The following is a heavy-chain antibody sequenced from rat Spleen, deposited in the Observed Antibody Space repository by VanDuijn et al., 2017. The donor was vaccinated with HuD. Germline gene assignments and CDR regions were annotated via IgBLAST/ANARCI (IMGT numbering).Heavy chain of an antibody. D-gene: IGHD4-3*01. Sequence: EVQLVETGGGLVQPGRSLKLSCVASGFTFSTYWMYWVRQAPGKGLEWVSSISSDGGITYYPDSVRGRFTISRDNAENTVCLQMNSLRSEDTATYYCARARGRFDYWGQGVMVTVSS. J-gene: IGHJ2*01. CDR2: ISSDGGIT. CDR1: GFTFSTYW. CDR3: ARARGRFDY. V-gene: IGHV5-58*01.